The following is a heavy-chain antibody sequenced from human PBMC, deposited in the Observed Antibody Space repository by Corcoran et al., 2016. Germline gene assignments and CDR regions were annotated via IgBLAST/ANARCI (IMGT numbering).Heavy chain of an antibody. V-gene: IGHV3-74*01. D-gene: IGHD3-22*01. J-gene: IGHJ4*02. CDR2: MNSDGSSI. CDR1: GFTFSTYW. CDR3: ARVEGNYDTSGYSI. Sequence: EVQLVESGGGLVQPGGSLRLSCAASGFTFSTYWMHWVRQAPGKGLVWVSRMNSDGSSISYADSVKGRFTISRDNAKNTLDLQMNRLRVEDTAVYYGARVEGNYDTSGYSIWGQGTLVTVSS.